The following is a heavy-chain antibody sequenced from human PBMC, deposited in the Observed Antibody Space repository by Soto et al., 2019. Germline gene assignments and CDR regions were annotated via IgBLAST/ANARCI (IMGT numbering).Heavy chain of an antibody. D-gene: IGHD5-12*01. Sequence: ETLSLTCTVSGGSINTFYWSWVRQPAGKGLEWIGRIFSRGSTSFNPSLESRVAMSVDTSKNHFSLNLSSVTAADMAVYYCAREGSYSAYNFAHGIQLWSFDFWGQGALVTVSS. V-gene: IGHV4-4*07. CDR1: GGSINTFY. CDR3: AREGSYSAYNFAHGIQLWSFDF. CDR2: IFSRGST. J-gene: IGHJ4*02.